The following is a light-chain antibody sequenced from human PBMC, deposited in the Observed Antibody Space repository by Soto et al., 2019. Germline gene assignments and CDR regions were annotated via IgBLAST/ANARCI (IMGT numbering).Light chain of an antibody. Sequence: EIVLTQSPVTLSLSPGERATLSCRASQSVSSYLAWYQQKPGQAPRLLIYDASSRATGIPARFSGSGSGTDFTLTISSLEPEDFAIYYCQQRYNWQVTFGQGTRLEIK. CDR2: DAS. CDR1: QSVSSY. J-gene: IGKJ5*01. V-gene: IGKV3-11*01. CDR3: QQRYNWQVT.